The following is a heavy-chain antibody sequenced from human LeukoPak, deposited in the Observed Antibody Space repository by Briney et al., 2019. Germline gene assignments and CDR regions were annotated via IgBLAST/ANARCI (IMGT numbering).Heavy chain of an antibody. CDR3: VRGGASTWS. D-gene: IGHD2-15*01. J-gene: IGHJ5*02. CDR2: ISSSSSTI. CDR1: GFTFSSYS. V-gene: IGHV3-48*04. Sequence: PGGSLRLSCAASGFTFSSYSMNWVRQAPGKGLEWVSYISSSSSTIYYADSVKGRFTISRDNAKNSLCLQMNSLRAEDTAVYYCVRGGASTWSWGQGTLVTVSS.